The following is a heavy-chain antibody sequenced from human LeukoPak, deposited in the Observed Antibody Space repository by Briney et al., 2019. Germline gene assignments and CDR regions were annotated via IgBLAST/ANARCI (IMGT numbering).Heavy chain of an antibody. V-gene: IGHV3-30*02. J-gene: IGHJ6*03. CDR2: IRYDGSNK. CDR3: AKVGFGELWARSDYHYYYMDV. Sequence: GGTLRLSCAASGFTFSSYGMSWVRQAPGKGLEWVAFIRYDGSNKYYADSVKGRFTISRDNSNNTLYLQMNSLRAEDTAVYYCAKVGFGELWARSDYHYYYMDVWGKGTTVTISS. CDR1: GFTFSSYG. D-gene: IGHD3-10*01.